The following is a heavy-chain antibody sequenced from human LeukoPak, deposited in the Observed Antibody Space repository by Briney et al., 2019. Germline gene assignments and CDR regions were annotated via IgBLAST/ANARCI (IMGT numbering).Heavy chain of an antibody. V-gene: IGHV3-23*01. CDR2: ISSSGGST. CDR1: GFTFSSYS. J-gene: IGHJ4*02. D-gene: IGHD6-19*01. Sequence: GGSLRLSCAASGFTFSSYSMSWVRQAPGKGLEWVSAISSSGGSTDYTDSVKGRFTISRDNSKNTLYLQMNSLRAEDTAVYYCARAERPGYSSGWYHSDYWGQGTLVTVSS. CDR3: ARAERPGYSSGWYHSDY.